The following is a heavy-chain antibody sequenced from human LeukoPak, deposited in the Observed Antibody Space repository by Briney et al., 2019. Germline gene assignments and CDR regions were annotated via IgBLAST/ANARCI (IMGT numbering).Heavy chain of an antibody. D-gene: IGHD5-24*01. CDR1: GFTFSSFA. Sequence: PGGSLRLSCAASGFTFSSFAMNWVRQAPGKGLEWVSAISDSGDTTYYTDSVQGRFTISRDNSKNTLYLQMSSLRAEDTAVYYCAKDRAGRRWLHFPFDSWGQGTLVTVSS. CDR3: AKDRAGRRWLHFPFDS. CDR2: ISDSGDTT. V-gene: IGHV3-23*01. J-gene: IGHJ4*02.